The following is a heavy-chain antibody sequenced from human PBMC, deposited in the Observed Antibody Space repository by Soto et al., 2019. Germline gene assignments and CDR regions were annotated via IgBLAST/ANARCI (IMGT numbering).Heavy chain of an antibody. CDR1: GFTFSNAW. J-gene: IGHJ6*02. V-gene: IGHV3-15*07. CDR3: TTVPAEGLVLVGFYGMDV. CDR2: IKSKTDGGTT. D-gene: IGHD6-19*01. Sequence: GGSLRLSCAASGFTFSNAWMNWVRQAPGKGLEWVGRIKSKTDGGTTDYAAPVKGRFTISRDDSKNTLNLQMNSLKTEDTAMYYFTTVPAEGLVLVGFYGMDVWGQGTTVTVSS.